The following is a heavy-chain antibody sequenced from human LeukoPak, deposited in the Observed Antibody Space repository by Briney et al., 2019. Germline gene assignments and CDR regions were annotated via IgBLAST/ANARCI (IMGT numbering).Heavy chain of an antibody. V-gene: IGHV3-21*04. CDR2: ISSSSSYI. CDR3: ARGGSYLSAFDI. J-gene: IGHJ3*02. Sequence: GGSLRLSCAASGFTFSSYSMNWVRQAPGKGLEWVSSISSSSSYIYYADSVKGRFTISRDNSKNTLYLQMNSLRAEDTAVYYCARGGSYLSAFDIWGQGTMVTVSS. CDR1: GFTFSSYS. D-gene: IGHD1-26*01.